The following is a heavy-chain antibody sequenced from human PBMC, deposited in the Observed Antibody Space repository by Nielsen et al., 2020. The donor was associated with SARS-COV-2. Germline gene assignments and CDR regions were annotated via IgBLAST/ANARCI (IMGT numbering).Heavy chain of an antibody. CDR1: GGSFSGYY. CDR2: INHSETT. CDR3: AGSYYNDYFDY. V-gene: IGHV4-34*01. J-gene: IGHJ4*02. Sequence: SETLSLTCAVYGGSFSGYYWSWIRQPPGKGLEWIGEINHSETTNYSPSLKSRVTISIDTSKNQFSLKLSSVTAADTAVYYCAGSYYNDYFDYWGQGTLVTVSS. D-gene: IGHD3-10*01.